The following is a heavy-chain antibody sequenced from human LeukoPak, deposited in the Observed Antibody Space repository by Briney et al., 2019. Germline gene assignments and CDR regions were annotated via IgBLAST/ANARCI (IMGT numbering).Heavy chain of an antibody. D-gene: IGHD3-10*01. Sequence: PGGSLRLSCAASGFTFGRHAMNWVRQAPGKGLEWVSAIRFSGESTYYADSVKGRFTISRDNSKNTLYLQMDSLRAEDTAVYYCAKDVGTSGNYSPSDYWGQRTLVTLSS. J-gene: IGHJ4*02. CDR2: IRFSGEST. CDR3: AKDVGTSGNYSPSDY. V-gene: IGHV3-23*01. CDR1: GFTFGRHA.